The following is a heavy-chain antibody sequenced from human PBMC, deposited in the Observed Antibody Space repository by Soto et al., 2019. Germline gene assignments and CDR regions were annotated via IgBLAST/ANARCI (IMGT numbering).Heavy chain of an antibody. CDR2: IGTAGDT. V-gene: IGHV3-13*01. J-gene: IGHJ4*02. Sequence: EVQLVESGGGLVQPGGSLRLSCAASGFTFSSYDMHWVRQATGKGLEWVSAIGTAGDTYYPGSVKGRFTISRESAKNSLYLQMNSLRAEDTAVYYCARTYSGSYYWGYFDYWGQGTLVTVSS. CDR3: ARTYSGSYYWGYFDY. CDR1: GFTFSSYD. D-gene: IGHD1-26*01.